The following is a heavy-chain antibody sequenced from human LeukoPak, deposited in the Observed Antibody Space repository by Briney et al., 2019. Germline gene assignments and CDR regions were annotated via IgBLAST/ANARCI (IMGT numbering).Heavy chain of an antibody. V-gene: IGHV4-4*07. D-gene: IGHD6-6*01. CDR1: GGSISSYY. Sequence: PSETLSLTCTVSGGSISSYYWSWIRQPAGKGLEWIGRIYTSGSTNYNPSLKSRVTMSVGTSKNQFSLKLSSVTAADTAVYYCARGPNEYSSSYPLDYWGQGTLVTVSS. CDR2: IYTSGST. CDR3: ARGPNEYSSSYPLDY. J-gene: IGHJ4*02.